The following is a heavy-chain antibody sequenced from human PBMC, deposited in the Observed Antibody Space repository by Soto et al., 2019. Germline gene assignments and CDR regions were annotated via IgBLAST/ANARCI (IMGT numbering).Heavy chain of an antibody. Sequence: SETLSLTCTVSGGSISSYYWSWIRQPPGKGLEWIGYRYYSGSTNYNPSLKSRVTISVDTSKNQFSLKLSSVTAADTAVYYCARGRLLPSWDVPNWYFDIWGRGTMVTVSS. CDR3: ARGRLLPSWDVPNWYFDI. D-gene: IGHD3-22*01. J-gene: IGHJ2*01. CDR1: GGSISSYY. V-gene: IGHV4-59*01. CDR2: RYYSGST.